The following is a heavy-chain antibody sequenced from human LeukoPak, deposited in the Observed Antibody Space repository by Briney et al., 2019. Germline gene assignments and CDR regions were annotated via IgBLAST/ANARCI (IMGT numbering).Heavy chain of an antibody. V-gene: IGHV1-8*03. D-gene: IGHD2-8*01. CDR3: ARGPPLGYCTYGVCYPPKHFDF. J-gene: IGHJ4*02. CDR2: VNPKSGNT. Sequence: GASVKVSCKASGYTFTSYDINWVRQAPGQGLEWMGWVNPKSGNTGYKQKFQARVTITRDTSITTAYMELSSLTSDDTAVYLCARGPPLGYCTYGVCYPPKHFDFWGQGTLVTVSS. CDR1: GYTFTSYD.